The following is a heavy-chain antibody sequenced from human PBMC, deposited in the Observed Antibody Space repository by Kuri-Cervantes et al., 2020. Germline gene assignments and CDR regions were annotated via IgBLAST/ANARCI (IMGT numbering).Heavy chain of an antibody. Sequence: GESLKISCAASGFTFSSYAMSWVRQAPGKGLEWVSYISSSGSTIYYADSVKGRFTISRDNAKNSLYLQMNSLRAEDTAVYYCARAHRMGNYYYYGMDVWGQGTTVTVSS. V-gene: IGHV3-48*04. D-gene: IGHD5-24*01. J-gene: IGHJ6*02. CDR2: ISSSGSTI. CDR3: ARAHRMGNYYYYGMDV. CDR1: GFTFSSYA.